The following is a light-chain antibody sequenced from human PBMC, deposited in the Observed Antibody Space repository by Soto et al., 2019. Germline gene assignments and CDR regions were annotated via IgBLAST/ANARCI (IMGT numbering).Light chain of an antibody. V-gene: IGLV2-14*02. CDR2: EGS. CDR1: SRDIGGYNL. J-gene: IGLJ1*01. CDR3: SSYAGSNSYV. Sequence: QSVLTQPASVSGSPGQSITISCAGSSRDIGGYNLVSWYQQHPGKAPKLMIYEGSKRPSGTSHRFSGSKSGNTASLTVSGLQAEDEADYYCSSYAGSNSYVFGTGTKVTVL.